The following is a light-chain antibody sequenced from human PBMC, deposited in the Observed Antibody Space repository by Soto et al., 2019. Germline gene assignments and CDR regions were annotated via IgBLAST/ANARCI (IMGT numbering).Light chain of an antibody. CDR1: QRVSNNY. J-gene: IGKJ5*01. Sequence: EVLLTQSPGTLSLSPGESATLSCRASQRVSNNYVAWYQQKPGQALRLLIYDASRRATGIPDRFSGSGSGTDFTLTIRRLEPEDFAVYHCQQYGNSPRTFGQGTRLEIK. V-gene: IGKV3-20*01. CDR3: QQYGNSPRT. CDR2: DAS.